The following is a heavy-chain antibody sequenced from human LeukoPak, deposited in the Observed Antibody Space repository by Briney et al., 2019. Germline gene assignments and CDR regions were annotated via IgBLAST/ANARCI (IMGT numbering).Heavy chain of an antibody. CDR1: GITFTNAW. CDR3: AKAGYYDSSGYSD. CDR2: ISGSGGST. V-gene: IGHV3-23*01. J-gene: IGHJ4*02. Sequence: PGGSLRLSCAASGITFTNAWMSWVRQAPGKGLEWVSAISGSGGSTYYADSVKGRFTISRDNSKNTLYLQMNSLRAEDTAVYYCAKAGYYDSSGYSDWGQGTLVTVSS. D-gene: IGHD3-22*01.